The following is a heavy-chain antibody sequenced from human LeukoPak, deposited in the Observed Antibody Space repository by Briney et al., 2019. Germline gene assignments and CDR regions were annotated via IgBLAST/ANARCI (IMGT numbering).Heavy chain of an antibody. CDR1: GFTFSSYG. D-gene: IGHD3-10*01. J-gene: IGHJ4*02. CDR3: AKDVGKYYYGSGSYYNVDYFDY. CDR2: ISYDGSNK. V-gene: IGHV3-30*18. Sequence: GGSLRLSCAASGFTFSSYGMHWVRQAPGKGLEWVAVISYDGSNKYYADSVKGRFTISRDNSKNTLYLQMNSLRAEDTAVYYCAKDVGKYYYGSGSYYNVDYFDYWGQGTPVTVSS.